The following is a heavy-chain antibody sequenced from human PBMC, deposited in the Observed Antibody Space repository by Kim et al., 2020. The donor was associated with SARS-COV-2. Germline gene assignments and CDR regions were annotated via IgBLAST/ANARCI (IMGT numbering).Heavy chain of an antibody. CDR1: GFIFSGSA. D-gene: IGHD4-17*01. Sequence: GGSLRLSCAASGFIFSGSAMHWVRQASGKGLEWVGRVKTKDNSYATEYAVSVEGRFTISRDDSRNTAYLQMTSLKSEDTAVYYCTRPDPNDYGFSWGQGTLVTVSS. CDR2: VKTKDNSYAT. V-gene: IGHV3-73*01. J-gene: IGHJ5*02. CDR3: TRPDPNDYGFS.